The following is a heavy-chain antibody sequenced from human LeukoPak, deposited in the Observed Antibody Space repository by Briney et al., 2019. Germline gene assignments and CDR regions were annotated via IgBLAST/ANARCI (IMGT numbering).Heavy chain of an antibody. V-gene: IGHV1-24*01. CDR3: ARALQTVTTYSGAFDI. Sequence: ASVKVSCKVSGYTLTELSMHWVRQAPGKGLEWMGGFDPEDGETIYAQKFQGRVTMTEDTSTDTAYMELRSLRSDDTAVYYCARALQTVTTYSGAFDIWGQGTMVTVSS. D-gene: IGHD4-17*01. CDR2: FDPEDGET. J-gene: IGHJ3*02. CDR1: GYTLTELS.